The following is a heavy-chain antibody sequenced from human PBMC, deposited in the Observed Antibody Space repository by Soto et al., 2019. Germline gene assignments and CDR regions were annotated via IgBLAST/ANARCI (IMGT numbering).Heavy chain of an antibody. CDR2: IDWDDDK. Sequence: ESGPTLVNPTQTLTLTCTLSGFSLSSKGMRVSWIRQPPGKALEWLARIDWDDDKFYSPSLRTRLAISKGTSKNQVVLTMTNVDPMDTATYYCARSPGGFTVATYFFDYWGQGTLVTVS. D-gene: IGHD3-16*01. J-gene: IGHJ4*02. CDR3: ARSPGGFTVATYFFDY. V-gene: IGHV2-70*04. CDR1: GFSLSSKGMR.